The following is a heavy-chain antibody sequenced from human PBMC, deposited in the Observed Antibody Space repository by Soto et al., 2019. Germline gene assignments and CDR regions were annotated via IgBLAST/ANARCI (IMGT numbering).Heavy chain of an antibody. Sequence: PGPSVKVSCTASGGTFSSYAISWVRQAPGQGLEWMGGIIPIFGTANYAQKFQGRVTITADKSTSTAYMELSSLRSEDTAVYYCARFTIFADYYYYGMDVWGQGTTVTVSS. CDR2: IIPIFGTA. CDR3: ARFTIFADYYYYGMDV. D-gene: IGHD3-3*01. CDR1: GGTFSSYA. V-gene: IGHV1-69*06. J-gene: IGHJ6*02.